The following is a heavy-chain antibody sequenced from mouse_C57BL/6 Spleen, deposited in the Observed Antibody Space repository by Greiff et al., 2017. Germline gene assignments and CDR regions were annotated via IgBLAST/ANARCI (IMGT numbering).Heavy chain of an antibody. V-gene: IGHV3-1*01. CDR2: ISYSGST. Sequence: DVQLQESGPGMVKPSQSLSLTCTVTGYSITSGYDWHWIRHFPGNKLEWMGYISYSGSTNYNPSLKSRISITHDTSKNHFFLKLNSVTTEDTATYYCARDRYYGSSYAMDYWGQGTSVTVSS. CDR1: GYSITSGYD. D-gene: IGHD1-1*01. CDR3: ARDRYYGSSYAMDY. J-gene: IGHJ4*01.